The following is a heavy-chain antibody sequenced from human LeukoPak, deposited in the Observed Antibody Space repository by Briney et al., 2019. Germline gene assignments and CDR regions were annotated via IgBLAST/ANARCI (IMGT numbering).Heavy chain of an antibody. V-gene: IGHV3-74*01. CDR1: GFTFSSYW. J-gene: IGHJ4*02. Sequence: PGGSLRLSCAASGFTFSSYWMHWVRQAPGKGPVWVSRINGDGSMTNYADSVKGRFTISRDNSKNTLYLQMNSLRAEDTAVYYCATIDYWGQGTLVTVSS. CDR3: ATIDY. D-gene: IGHD4-11*01. CDR2: INGDGSMT.